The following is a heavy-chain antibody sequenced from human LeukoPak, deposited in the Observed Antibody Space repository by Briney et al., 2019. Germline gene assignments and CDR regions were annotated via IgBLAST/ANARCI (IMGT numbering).Heavy chain of an antibody. CDR3: ARPDITGTTHDAFDI. J-gene: IGHJ3*02. CDR2: MNPNSGNT. Sequence: ASVKVSCKASGYTFTSYEINWVRQATGQGLEWMGWMNPNSGNTGYAQKFQGRVTITRNTSISTAYMELSSLRSEDTAVYYCARPDITGTTHDAFDIWGQGTMVTVSS. CDR1: GYTFTSYE. V-gene: IGHV1-8*01. D-gene: IGHD1-7*01.